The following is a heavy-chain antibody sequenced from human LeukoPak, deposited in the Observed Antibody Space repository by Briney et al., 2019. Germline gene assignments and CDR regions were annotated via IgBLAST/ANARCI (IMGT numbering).Heavy chain of an antibody. Sequence: GASVKVSCKASGYTVTDYYMHWVRQAPGQGLEWMGRINPNSGGTNYAQKFQGRVTMTRDTSISTVYMELSGLKADDTAVYYCARVGYYESSGYYEYWGQGTLVTVSS. CDR1: GYTVTDYY. CDR2: INPNSGGT. D-gene: IGHD3-22*01. V-gene: IGHV1-2*06. CDR3: ARVGYYESSGYYEY. J-gene: IGHJ4*02.